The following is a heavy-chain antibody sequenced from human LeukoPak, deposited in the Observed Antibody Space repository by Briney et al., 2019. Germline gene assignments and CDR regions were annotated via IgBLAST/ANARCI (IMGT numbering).Heavy chain of an antibody. D-gene: IGHD6-13*01. Sequence: SETLFLTCTVSGGSISFYYWNWIRQSPGKGLECIGYIYYSGSTNYNPSLKSRVTISVDTSKNQFSLKLDSVTAADTAVYYCARRAGVGQAYFDYWGQGTLVTVSS. J-gene: IGHJ4*02. V-gene: IGHV4-59*08. CDR2: IYYSGST. CDR3: ARRAGVGQAYFDY. CDR1: GGSISFYY.